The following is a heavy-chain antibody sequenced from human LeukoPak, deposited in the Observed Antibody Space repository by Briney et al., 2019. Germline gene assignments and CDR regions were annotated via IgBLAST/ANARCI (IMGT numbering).Heavy chain of an antibody. CDR1: GGTFSSYA. V-gene: IGHV1-69*05. CDR3: ARGGYYYDSSGYSYDAFDI. D-gene: IGHD3-22*01. Sequence: ASVKVSCKASGGTFSSYAISWVRQAPGQGLEWMGGIIPIFGTANYAQKFQGRVTITTDESTSTAYMELSSLRSEDTAVYYCARGGYYYDSSGYSYDAFDIWGQGTMVTVSS. CDR2: IIPIFGTA. J-gene: IGHJ3*02.